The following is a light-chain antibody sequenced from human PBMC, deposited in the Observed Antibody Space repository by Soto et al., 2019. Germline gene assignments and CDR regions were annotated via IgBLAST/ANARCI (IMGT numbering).Light chain of an antibody. J-gene: IGLJ2*01. V-gene: IGLV3-21*02. Sequence: SYELTQPPSVSVAPGQTARITWGGNNIGSKSVHWYQQKPGQAPVLVVYDDSDRPSGIPERFSGSNSGNTATLTISRVEAGDEADYYCQVWDSSTGVVFGGGTKLTVL. CDR2: DDS. CDR3: QVWDSSTGVV. CDR1: NIGSKS.